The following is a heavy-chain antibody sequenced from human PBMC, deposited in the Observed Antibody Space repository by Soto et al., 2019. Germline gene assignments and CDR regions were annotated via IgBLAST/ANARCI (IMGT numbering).Heavy chain of an antibody. Sequence: EVQLVESGGGLVQPGGSLRLSCAASGFTFSSYDMHWVRQATGKGLEWVSAIGTAGDTYYPGSVKGRFTISRENAKNSLYLQMNSLRAGDTAVYYCAREYYGDDAFDIWGQGTMVTVSS. J-gene: IGHJ3*02. CDR2: IGTAGDT. D-gene: IGHD3-3*01. CDR1: GFTFSSYD. CDR3: AREYYGDDAFDI. V-gene: IGHV3-13*01.